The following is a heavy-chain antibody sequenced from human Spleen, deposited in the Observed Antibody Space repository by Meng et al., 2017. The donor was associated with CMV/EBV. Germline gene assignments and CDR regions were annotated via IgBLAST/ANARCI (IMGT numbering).Heavy chain of an antibody. D-gene: IGHD3-22*01. J-gene: IGHJ4*02. V-gene: IGHV1-8*03. CDR3: ARALQLSSPNYYDSTGYYFELDYFDY. CDR2: MNLNSGST. Sequence: ASVKVSCKASGYTFTRYDINWVRQATGQGLEWMGWMNLNSGSTGYAQKFQGRVTITRSTSITTAYMELSSLNSEDTAVYYCARALQLSSPNYYDSTGYYFELDYFDYWGQGTLVTVSS. CDR1: GYTFTRYD.